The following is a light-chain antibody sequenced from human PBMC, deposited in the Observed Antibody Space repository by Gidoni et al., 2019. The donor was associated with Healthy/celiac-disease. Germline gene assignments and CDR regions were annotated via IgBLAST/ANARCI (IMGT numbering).Light chain of an antibody. CDR3: QQYNNWGAV. CDR1: QSVSSN. J-gene: IGKJ4*01. V-gene: IGKV3-15*01. Sequence: EIVMTQSPATLSVSPGERATLSCRAGQSVSSNLAWYQQKPGQAPRLLIYGASTRATGIPARFSGSGSGTEFTLTISSLQSEDFAVYYCQQYNNWGAVFGGGTKVEIK. CDR2: GAS.